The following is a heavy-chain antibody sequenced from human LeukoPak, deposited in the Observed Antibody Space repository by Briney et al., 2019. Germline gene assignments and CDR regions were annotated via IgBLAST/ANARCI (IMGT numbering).Heavy chain of an antibody. CDR3: AGDRILTGYYKGIFDY. D-gene: IGHD3-9*01. CDR2: IWYDGSNK. V-gene: IGHV3-33*01. CDR1: GFTFSSYG. J-gene: IGHJ4*02. Sequence: GGSLRLSCAASGFTFSSYGMHWVRQAPGKGLEWVAVIWYDGSNKYYADSVKGRFTISRDNSKNTLYLQMNSLRAEDTAVYYCAGDRILTGYYKGIFDYWGQGTLVTVSS.